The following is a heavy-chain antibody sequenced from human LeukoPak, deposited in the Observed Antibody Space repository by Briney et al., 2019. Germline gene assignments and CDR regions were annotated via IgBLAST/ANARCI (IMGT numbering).Heavy chain of an antibody. CDR3: AREAWFGKTSQSN. CDR2: ISSSSSYI. J-gene: IGHJ4*02. D-gene: IGHD3-10*01. CDR1: GFTFSSYS. Sequence: TGGSLRLSCAASGFTFSSYSMTWVRQAPGKGLEWVSSISSSSSYIYYADSVKGRFTISRDNAKNSLYLQMNSLRAEDTAVYYCAREAWFGKTSQSNWGQGTLXTVSS. V-gene: IGHV3-21*01.